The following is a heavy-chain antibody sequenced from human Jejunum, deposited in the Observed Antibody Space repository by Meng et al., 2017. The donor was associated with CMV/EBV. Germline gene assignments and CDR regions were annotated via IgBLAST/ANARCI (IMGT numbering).Heavy chain of an antibody. CDR1: GFTFSSFT. D-gene: IGHD3-10*01. V-gene: IGHV3-48*04. Sequence: AASGFTFSSFTLNWVRQAPGMGLEWIASISTQSTTVGYADSVKGRFTISRDNAKNSLFLQMHNLRVEDTAVYYCAKVGVRYSFDDWGQGILVTVSS. J-gene: IGHJ4*02. CDR2: ISTQSTTV. CDR3: AKVGVRYSFDD.